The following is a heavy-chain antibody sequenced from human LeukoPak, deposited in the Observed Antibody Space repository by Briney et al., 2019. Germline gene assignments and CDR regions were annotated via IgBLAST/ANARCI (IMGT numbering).Heavy chain of an antibody. CDR1: GGSISSYY. CDR3: ASHCSGGSCYSGAFDI. J-gene: IGHJ3*02. Sequence: SETLSLTCTVSGGSISSYYWSWIRQPPGKGLEWIGYIYYSGSTNYNPSLKSRVTISVDASKNQFSLKLSSVTAADTAVYYCASHCSGGSCYSGAFDIWGQGTMVTVSS. CDR2: IYYSGST. V-gene: IGHV4-59*08. D-gene: IGHD2-15*01.